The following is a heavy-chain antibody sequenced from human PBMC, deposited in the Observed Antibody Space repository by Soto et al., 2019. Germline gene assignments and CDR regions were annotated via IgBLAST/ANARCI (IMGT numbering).Heavy chain of an antibody. V-gene: IGHV3-33*01. CDR2: IWYDGSNK. D-gene: IGHD3-9*01. Sequence: GGSLRLSCAASGFTFSSYGMHWVRQAPGKGLEWVAVIWYDGSNKYYADSVKGRFTISRDNSKNTLYLQMNSLRAEDTAVYYCARDPLYYDILTGSKKYYYYGMDVWGQGTAVTVSS. J-gene: IGHJ6*02. CDR1: GFTFSSYG. CDR3: ARDPLYYDILTGSKKYYYYGMDV.